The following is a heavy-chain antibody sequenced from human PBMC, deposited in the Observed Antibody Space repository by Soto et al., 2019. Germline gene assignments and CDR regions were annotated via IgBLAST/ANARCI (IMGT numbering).Heavy chain of an antibody. CDR3: AKDSRVTMVRGVIIPPGY. CDR2: ISGSGDST. V-gene: IGHV3-23*01. D-gene: IGHD3-10*01. J-gene: IGHJ4*02. CDR1: GVTFSNYG. Sequence: GGSLSLSCAASGVTFSNYGMSWVRQAPGKGLEWVSGISGSGDSTYYADSVKGRFTISRDNSKNTLYLQMNSLRAEDTAVYYCAKDSRVTMVRGVIIPPGYWGQGTLVTVSS.